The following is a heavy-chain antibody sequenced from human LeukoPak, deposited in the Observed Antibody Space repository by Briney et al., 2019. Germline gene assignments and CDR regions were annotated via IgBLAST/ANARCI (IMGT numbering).Heavy chain of an antibody. CDR3: AREPRRLRGLDP. V-gene: IGHV3-33*01. J-gene: IGHJ5*02. D-gene: IGHD3-16*01. CDR1: GFTFSSYG. Sequence: GGSLRLSCAASGFTFSSYGMHWVRQAPGKGLEWVAVIWYDGSNKYYADSVKGRFTISRDNSKNTLYLQMNSLRAEDTAVYYCAREPRRLRGLDPWGQGTLVTVSS. CDR2: IWYDGSNK.